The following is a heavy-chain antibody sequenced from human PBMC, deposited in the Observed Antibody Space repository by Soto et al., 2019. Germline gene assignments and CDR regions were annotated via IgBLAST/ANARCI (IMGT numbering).Heavy chain of an antibody. CDR3: AREGSSWYRYFDL. J-gene: IGHJ2*01. D-gene: IGHD6-13*01. CDR2: ISSSSSYT. Sequence: GGSLRLSCAASGFTFSDYYMSWIRQAPGKGLEWVSYISSSSSYTNYADSVKGRFTISRDNAKNSLYLQMNSLRAEDTAVYYCAREGSSWYRYFDLWGRGTLVTAPQ. V-gene: IGHV3-11*06. CDR1: GFTFSDYY.